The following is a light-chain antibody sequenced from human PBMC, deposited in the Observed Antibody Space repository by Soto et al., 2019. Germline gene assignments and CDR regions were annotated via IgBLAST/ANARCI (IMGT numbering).Light chain of an antibody. Sequence: DIQMTQSPSTLSASVGDRVTITCRASQSISNWLAWYQQKPGKAPKLLIYRASGLESGVPSRFSGSGSGTEFPLSISSLQPDDFASYYCQHYITYPYTFGQGTKLEIK. CDR1: QSISNW. CDR3: QHYITYPYT. CDR2: RAS. J-gene: IGKJ2*01. V-gene: IGKV1-5*03.